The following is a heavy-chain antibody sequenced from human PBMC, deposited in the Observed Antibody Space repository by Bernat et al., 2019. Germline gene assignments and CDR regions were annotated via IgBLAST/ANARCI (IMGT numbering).Heavy chain of an antibody. CDR1: GFTVSNNH. J-gene: IGHJ4*02. Sequence: EVQLVESGGNLVQPGGSLRLSCAVSGFTVSNNHMSWVRQAPGKGLDCISIIYNHGSTLYADSVKGRFTISRDNSKNTLYLQMNSLRADDTAVYYCTGYGVNSVWGQGTLVTVSS. CDR3: TGYGVNSV. V-gene: IGHV3-66*01. CDR2: IYNHGST. D-gene: IGHD4-17*01.